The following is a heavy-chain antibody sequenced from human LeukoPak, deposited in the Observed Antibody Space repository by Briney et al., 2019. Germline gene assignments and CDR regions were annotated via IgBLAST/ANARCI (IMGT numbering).Heavy chain of an antibody. Sequence: KPGESLKISCKGSGYSFTSYWIGWVRQMPGKGLEWMGIIYPGDSDTRYSPSFQGQVTISADKSISTAYPQWSSLKASDTAMYYCARERGRFSWSNWFDPWGQGTLVTVSS. V-gene: IGHV5-51*01. J-gene: IGHJ5*02. D-gene: IGHD3-3*01. CDR2: IYPGDSDT. CDR3: ARERGRFSWSNWFDP. CDR1: GYSFTSYW.